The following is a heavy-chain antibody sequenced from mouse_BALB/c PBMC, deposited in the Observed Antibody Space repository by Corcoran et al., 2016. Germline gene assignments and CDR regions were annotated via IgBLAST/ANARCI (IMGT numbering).Heavy chain of an antibody. CDR3: ANYGWFAY. Sequence: EVQLQQSGPELVKPGASMKISCKAAGYSFTGYTMNWVKQSHGKNLEWSGLINPYNGGTSYNQKFKGKATLTVDKSSSTAYMELLSLTSEDSAVYYCANYGWFAYWGQGTLVTVSA. CDR2: INPYNGGT. D-gene: IGHD1-1*02. CDR1: GYSFTGYT. J-gene: IGHJ3*01. V-gene: IGHV1-18*01.